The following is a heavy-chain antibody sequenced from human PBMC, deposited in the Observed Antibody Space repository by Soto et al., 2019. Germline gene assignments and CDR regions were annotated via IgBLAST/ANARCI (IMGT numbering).Heavy chain of an antibody. V-gene: IGHV3-53*01. CDR3: ARDVVVVGSSGEYYSYGMDV. D-gene: IGHD2-15*01. J-gene: IGHJ6*02. Sequence: PGGSLRLSCAASGFTVSSNYMSWVRQAPGKGLELVSVIYSGGSTYYADSVKGRFTISRDNSKNTLYLKMNSLRAEDTAVYYCARDVVVVGSSGEYYSYGMDVWGQGTTVTVSS. CDR1: GFTVSSNY. CDR2: IYSGGST.